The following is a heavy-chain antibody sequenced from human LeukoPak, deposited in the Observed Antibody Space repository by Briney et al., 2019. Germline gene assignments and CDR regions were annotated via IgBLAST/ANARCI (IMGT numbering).Heavy chain of an antibody. D-gene: IGHD6-19*01. CDR1: GFTFSSYG. Sequence: RGSLRLSCAASGFTFSSYGMHWVRQAPGKGLEWVAVISYDGSNKYYADSVKGRFTISRDNSKNTLYLQMNSLRAEDTAVYYCAKAPYSSGWYSDYWGQGTLVTVSS. CDR2: ISYDGSNK. V-gene: IGHV3-30*18. CDR3: AKAPYSSGWYSDY. J-gene: IGHJ4*02.